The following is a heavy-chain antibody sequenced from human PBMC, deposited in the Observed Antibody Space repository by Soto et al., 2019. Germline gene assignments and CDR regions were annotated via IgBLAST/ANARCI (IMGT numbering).Heavy chain of an antibody. D-gene: IGHD3-16*01. V-gene: IGHV3-23*01. CDR2: VSGSGDNV. CDR3: AKGGWLDN. J-gene: IGHJ5*02. CDR1: GFTFGTYP. Sequence: GGSMRLSCAASGFTFGTYPMNWVRQAPGKGLEWVSAVSGSGDNVYYADSVKGRLTISRDNSMNTHYLQMNSLRGEDTATYYCAKGGWLDNWGQGTLVTVSS.